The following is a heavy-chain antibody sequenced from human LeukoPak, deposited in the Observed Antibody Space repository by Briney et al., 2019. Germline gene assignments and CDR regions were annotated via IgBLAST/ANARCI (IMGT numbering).Heavy chain of an antibody. CDR2: IYSGGST. D-gene: IGHD3-10*01. CDR3: ARGTVTMVDY. CDR1: GFPFSSNY. V-gene: IGHV3-66*01. Sequence: PGGSLSLSFAASGFPFSSNYMSWVRQAPGRGLEWVSVIYSGGSTYYADSVKGRFTISRDNSKNTLFLQMNSLRAGDTAVYYCARGTVTMVDYWGQGTLVTVSS. J-gene: IGHJ4*02.